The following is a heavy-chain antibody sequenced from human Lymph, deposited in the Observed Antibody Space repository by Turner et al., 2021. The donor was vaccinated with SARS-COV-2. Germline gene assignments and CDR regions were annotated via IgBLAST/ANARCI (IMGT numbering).Heavy chain of an antibody. D-gene: IGHD3-3*01. CDR2: IDYRGST. CDR1: GGSISSSSYY. Sequence: QLQLQESGPGLVKPSETLSLTCTVSGGSISSSSYYWGWIRQPPGKGLEWIGSIDYRGSTDYNPSLKSRVTISVDTSKNQFSLKLSSVTAADTAVYYCARHITIFGEAGSWFDPWGQGILVTVSS. CDR3: ARHITIFGEAGSWFDP. V-gene: IGHV4-39*01. J-gene: IGHJ5*02.